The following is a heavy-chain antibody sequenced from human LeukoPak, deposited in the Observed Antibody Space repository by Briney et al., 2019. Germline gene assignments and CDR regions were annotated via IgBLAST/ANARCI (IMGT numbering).Heavy chain of an antibody. D-gene: IGHD2-15*01. V-gene: IGHV3-21*01. Sequence: PGGSLRLSCADSGFTFSSHSMSWVRQAPGMGLEWVSSISGSSSYIFYADSVKGRFTISRDNAKNSLYLQMNSLRVEDTAVYYCARARICGGSSCYSRGFDYWGQGTLVTVSS. CDR1: GFTFSSHS. CDR2: ISGSSSYI. CDR3: ARARICGGSSCYSRGFDY. J-gene: IGHJ4*02.